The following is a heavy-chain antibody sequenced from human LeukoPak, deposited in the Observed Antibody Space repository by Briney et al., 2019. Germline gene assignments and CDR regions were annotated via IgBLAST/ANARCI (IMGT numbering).Heavy chain of an antibody. V-gene: IGHV4-30-4*01. CDR1: GGSISSGDYY. Sequence: SETLSLTCTVSGGSISSGDYYWSWIRQPPGKGLEWIGYTYYSGSTYYNPSLKSRVTISVDTSKNQFSLKLSSVTAADTAVYYCARVVPAAPQLNWFDPWGQGTLVTVSS. J-gene: IGHJ5*02. CDR2: TYYSGST. D-gene: IGHD2-2*01. CDR3: ARVVPAAPQLNWFDP.